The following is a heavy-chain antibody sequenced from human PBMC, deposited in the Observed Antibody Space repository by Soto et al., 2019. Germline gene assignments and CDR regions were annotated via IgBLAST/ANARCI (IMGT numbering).Heavy chain of an antibody. V-gene: IGHV3-48*02. J-gene: IGHJ6*02. Sequence: GGSLRLSCAASGFTFSSYSMNWVRQAPGKGLEWVSYISSSSSTIYYADSVKGRFTISRDNAKNSLYLQMNSLRDEDTAVYYCARVRGELVNHFYYYYGMDVWGQGTTVTVSS. CDR1: GFTFSSYS. D-gene: IGHD6-6*01. CDR2: ISSSSSTI. CDR3: ARVRGELVNHFYYYYGMDV.